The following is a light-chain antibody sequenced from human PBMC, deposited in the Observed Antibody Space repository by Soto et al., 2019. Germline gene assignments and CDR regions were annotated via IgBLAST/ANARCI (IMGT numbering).Light chain of an antibody. CDR1: SSDVGGYNY. V-gene: IGLV2-14*01. CDR2: DVS. CDR3: SSYTSSSTLV. Sequence: QSALTQPASVSGSPGQSITISCTGTSSDVGGYNYVSWYQQYPGKAPKLMIYDVSNRPSGVSNRFSGSKSGNTASLTISGLQAEDEADYYCSSYTSSSTLVFGTETKVTVL. J-gene: IGLJ1*01.